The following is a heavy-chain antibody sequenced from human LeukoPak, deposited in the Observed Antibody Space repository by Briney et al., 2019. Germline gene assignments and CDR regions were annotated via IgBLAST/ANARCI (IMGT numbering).Heavy chain of an antibody. CDR1: GYTFTSYD. Sequence: GASVKVSCKASGYTFTSYDINWVRQATGQGLEWMGWMNPNSGNTVYAQKFQGRVTMTRNTSISTAYMELSSLRSEDTAVYFCARKGPANYYYYYMDVWGKGTTVTVSS. CDR3: ARKGPANYYYYYMDV. D-gene: IGHD2-2*01. V-gene: IGHV1-8*01. J-gene: IGHJ6*03. CDR2: MNPNSGNT.